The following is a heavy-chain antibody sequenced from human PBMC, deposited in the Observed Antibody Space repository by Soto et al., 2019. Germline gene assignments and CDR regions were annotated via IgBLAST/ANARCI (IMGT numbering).Heavy chain of an antibody. Sequence: EVQLVESGGGLVKPGGSLRLSCAASGFTFSNAWMNWVRQAPGKGLEWVGRIKSKTDGGTTDYAAPVKGRFTISRDDSKNTLYMQMNSLKTEDTAVYYCNTDEVEPTYYDYVWGSYRTYYFDYWGQGTLVTVSS. CDR2: IKSKTDGGTT. J-gene: IGHJ4*02. CDR1: GFTFSNAW. CDR3: NTDEVEPTYYDYVWGSYRTYYFDY. V-gene: IGHV3-15*07. D-gene: IGHD3-16*02.